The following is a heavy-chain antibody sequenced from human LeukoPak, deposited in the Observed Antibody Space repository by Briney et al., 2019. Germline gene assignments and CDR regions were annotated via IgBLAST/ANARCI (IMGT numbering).Heavy chain of an antibody. CDR1: GYTFTSYG. V-gene: IGHV1-18*04. Sequence: ASVKVSCKASGYTFTSYGISWVRQAPGQGLEWMRWISAYNGNTNYAQKLQGRVTMTTDTSTSTAYMELRSLRSDDTAVYYCARGGRSNIVVVPAAHTYDYWGQGTLVTVSS. CDR2: ISAYNGNT. D-gene: IGHD2-2*01. CDR3: ARGGRSNIVVVPAAHTYDY. J-gene: IGHJ4*02.